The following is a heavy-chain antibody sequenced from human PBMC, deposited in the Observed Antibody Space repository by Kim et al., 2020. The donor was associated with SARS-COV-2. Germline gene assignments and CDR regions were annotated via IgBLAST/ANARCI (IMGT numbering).Heavy chain of an antibody. CDR3: AKGTYGDYEN. CDR2: ST. J-gene: IGHJ4*02. V-gene: IGHV3-23*01. Sequence: STYYADSVMCRFTISRDNSKNTLYMQMKSLRADDTAVYYCAKGTYGDYENWGQGTLVTVSS. D-gene: IGHD4-17*01.